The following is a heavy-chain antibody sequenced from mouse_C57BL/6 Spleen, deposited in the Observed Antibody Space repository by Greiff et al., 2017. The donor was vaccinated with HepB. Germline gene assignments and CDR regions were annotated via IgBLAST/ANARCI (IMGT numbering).Heavy chain of an antibody. V-gene: IGHV8-8*01. Sequence: QVTLKVSGPGILQPSQTLSLTCSFSGFSLSTFGMGVGWIRQPSGKGLEWLAHIWWDDDKYYNPALKSRRTIAKDTSKNQVFLKIANVDTADTATYYCARMARHYYGSSYEAMDYWGQGTSVTVSS. CDR2: IWWDDDK. CDR1: GFSLSTFGMG. D-gene: IGHD1-1*01. J-gene: IGHJ4*01. CDR3: ARMARHYYGSSYEAMDY.